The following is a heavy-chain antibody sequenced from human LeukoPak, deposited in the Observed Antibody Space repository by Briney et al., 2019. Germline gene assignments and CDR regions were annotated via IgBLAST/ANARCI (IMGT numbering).Heavy chain of an antibody. CDR2: INQDGSDK. Sequence: GGSLRLSCAASGFTFSSYWMTWVRQAPGKGLEWVANINQDGSDKYYVDSVKGRFTISRDNAKNSLYLQMDSLRVEDTAVYYCARDRSLGCDHWGRGTLVTVSS. CDR1: GFTFSSYW. D-gene: IGHD1-26*01. J-gene: IGHJ4*02. CDR3: ARDRSLGCDH. V-gene: IGHV3-7*03.